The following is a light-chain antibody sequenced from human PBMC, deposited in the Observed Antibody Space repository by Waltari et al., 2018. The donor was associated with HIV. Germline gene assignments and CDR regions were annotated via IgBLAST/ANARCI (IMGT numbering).Light chain of an antibody. V-gene: IGLV1-40*01. J-gene: IGLJ1*01. CDR3: QSYDSSLSGSDV. CDR1: SSNIGAGYD. Sequence: QSVLTQPPSVSGAPGPRVTISCTGSSSNIGAGYDVNWYQQLPGTAPKLLIYNNSNRPSGVPDRFSGSKSGTSASLAITGLQAEDEADYYCQSYDSSLSGSDVFGTGTKVTVL. CDR2: NNS.